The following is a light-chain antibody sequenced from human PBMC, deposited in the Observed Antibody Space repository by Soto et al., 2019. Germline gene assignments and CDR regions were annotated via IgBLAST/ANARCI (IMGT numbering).Light chain of an antibody. CDR2: DAS. V-gene: IGKV1-33*01. CDR3: HQRSNWPT. J-gene: IGKJ3*01. CDR1: QDISNY. Sequence: DIQMTQSPSSLSASVGDRVTITCQASQDISNYLNWYQQKPGKAPKLLIYDASNLETGVPSRFSGSGSGTDFTFTISSLEPDDFAVYYCHQRSNWPTFGPGTNVDIK.